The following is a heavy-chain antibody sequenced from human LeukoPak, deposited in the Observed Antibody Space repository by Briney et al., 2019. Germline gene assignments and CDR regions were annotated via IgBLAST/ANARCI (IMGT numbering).Heavy chain of an antibody. D-gene: IGHD3-10*01. CDR3: ARAPLWFGEFGFDP. J-gene: IGHJ5*02. Sequence: ASVKVSRKASGYTFTGYYMHWVRQAPGQGLEWMGWINANSGGTNYAQKFQGRVTMTRDTSISTAYMELSRLRSDDTAVYYCARAPLWFGEFGFDPWGQGTLVTVSS. V-gene: IGHV1-2*02. CDR2: INANSGGT. CDR1: GYTFTGYY.